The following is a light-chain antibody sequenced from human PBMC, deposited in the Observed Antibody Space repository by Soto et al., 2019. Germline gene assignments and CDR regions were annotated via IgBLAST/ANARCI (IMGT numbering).Light chain of an antibody. CDR1: SSDVGGYNY. J-gene: IGLJ3*02. CDR3: CSYAGSYTWV. Sequence: QSVLTQPASVSGSPGQSITISCTGTSSDVGGYNYVSWYQQHPGKAPKLMIFNVSKRPSGVPDRFSGSKSANTASLTISGLRAEDEGDFYCCSYAGSYTWVFGGGTKVTVL. CDR2: NVS. V-gene: IGLV2-11*01.